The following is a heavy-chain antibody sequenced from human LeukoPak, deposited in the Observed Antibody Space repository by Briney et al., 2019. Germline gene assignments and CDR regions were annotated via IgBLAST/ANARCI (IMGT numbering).Heavy chain of an antibody. V-gene: IGHV1-46*01. CDR1: GYIFSSYN. CDR3: ARPFYAQMPFFDY. J-gene: IGHJ4*02. D-gene: IGHD2/OR15-2a*01. Sequence: GSVRVSCKASGYIFSSYNMHWVRQAPGKGLEWMGLINTSGGDTNYAQTFQGRLSITRDNSKSTVYMEVNRLRAEDTAGYYCARPFYAQMPFFDYWGQGPLVSLSS. CDR2: INTSGGDT.